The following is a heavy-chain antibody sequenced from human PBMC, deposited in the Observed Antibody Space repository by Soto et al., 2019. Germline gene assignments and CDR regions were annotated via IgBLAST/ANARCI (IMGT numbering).Heavy chain of an antibody. D-gene: IGHD3-3*01. V-gene: IGHV1-18*01. Sequence: QVQLVQSGAEVKKPGASVKLYCEASGYTFTSYIISWVRQAPGQGLQWMGWISVHNGDTDYAQNLQGRVTMTTDTSTNTAYMELRSLRSDDTAVYYCARTNTIFGVVIIRYFDHWGQGALVTVSS. CDR1: GYTFTSYI. CDR3: ARTNTIFGVVIIRYFDH. J-gene: IGHJ4*02. CDR2: ISVHNGDT.